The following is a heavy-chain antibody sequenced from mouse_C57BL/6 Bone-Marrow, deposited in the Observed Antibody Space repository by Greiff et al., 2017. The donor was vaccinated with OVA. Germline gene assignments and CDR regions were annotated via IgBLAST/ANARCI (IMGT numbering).Heavy chain of an antibody. D-gene: IGHD1-2*01. CDR2: IYPGDGDT. CDR3: ARSRYYGRTRGAMDY. Sequence: VQLQQSGPELVKPGASVKISCKASGYAFSSSWMNWVKQRPGKGLEWIGRIYPGDGDTNYNGKFKGKATLTADKSSSTAYMQLSSLTSEDSAVYFCARSRYYGRTRGAMDYWGQGTSVTVSS. V-gene: IGHV1-82*01. CDR1: GYAFSSSW. J-gene: IGHJ4*01.